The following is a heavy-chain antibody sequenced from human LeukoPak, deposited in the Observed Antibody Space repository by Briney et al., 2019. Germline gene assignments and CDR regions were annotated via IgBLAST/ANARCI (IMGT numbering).Heavy chain of an antibody. CDR2: IYYSGGT. Sequence: SETLSLTCTVSGSPISSSRYYWGWIRQPPGKGLEWIGSIYYSGGTYYNPSLKSRVTVSVDTSKNQFSLKLSAVTAADTAVYYCARRSDSLGFDPWGQGTLVTVSS. CDR1: GSPISSSRYY. V-gene: IGHV4-39*01. D-gene: IGHD3-9*01. J-gene: IGHJ5*02. CDR3: ARRSDSLGFDP.